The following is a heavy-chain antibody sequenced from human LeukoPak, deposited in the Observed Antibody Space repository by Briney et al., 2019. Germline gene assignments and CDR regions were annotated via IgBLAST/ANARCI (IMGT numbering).Heavy chain of an antibody. CDR1: SGSISSSSYY. CDR3: ARGGELLPSLGY. Sequence: SETLSLTCTVSSGSISSSSYYWGWIRQPPGKGLEWIGSIYYSGSTYYNPSLKSRVTISVDTSKNQFSLKLSSVTAADTAVYYCARGGELLPSLGYWGQGTLVTVSS. J-gene: IGHJ4*02. D-gene: IGHD1-26*01. CDR2: IYYSGST. V-gene: IGHV4-39*07.